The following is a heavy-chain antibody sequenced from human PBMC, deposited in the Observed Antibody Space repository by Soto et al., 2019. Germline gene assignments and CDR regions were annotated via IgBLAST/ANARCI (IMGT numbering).Heavy chain of an antibody. CDR1: GFTFSNAW. CDR3: TTESDQDGYYYYGMDV. V-gene: IGHV3-15*07. CDR2: IKSKTDGGTT. Sequence: PGGSLRLSCAASGFTFSNAWMNWVRQAPGKGLEWVGRIKSKTDGGTTDYAAPVKGRFTISRDDSKNTLYLQMNSLKTEDTAVYYCTTESDQDGYYYYGMDVWGQGTTVTVSS. D-gene: IGHD4-17*01. J-gene: IGHJ6*02.